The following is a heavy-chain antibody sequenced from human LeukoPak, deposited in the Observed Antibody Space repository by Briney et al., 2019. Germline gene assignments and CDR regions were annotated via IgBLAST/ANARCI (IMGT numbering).Heavy chain of an antibody. D-gene: IGHD2-2*01. CDR3: AKDGECSSTSCSLDY. J-gene: IGHJ4*02. Sequence: GGSLRLSCAASGFTFSSSAMSWVRQAPGKGLEWVSTVSGSGATTYYADSVKGRFTISRDNSKNTLYLQVNSLRAEVTAVYYCAKDGECSSTSCSLDYWGQGTLVTVSS. CDR1: GFTFSSSA. V-gene: IGHV3-23*01. CDR2: VSGSGATT.